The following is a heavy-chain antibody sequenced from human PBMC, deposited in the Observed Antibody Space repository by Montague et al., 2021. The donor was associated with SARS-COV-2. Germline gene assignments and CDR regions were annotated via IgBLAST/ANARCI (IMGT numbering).Heavy chain of an antibody. CDR2: IYYSGST. V-gene: IGHV4-39*01. CDR3: AGHGYQDVLLWFGELSGWYFDL. Sequence: SQTLSLTCTVSGGSISSSSYYWGWIRQPPGKGLEWIGSIYYSGSTYYHPSLKSRVTISVDTSKNQFSLKLSSVTAADTAVYYCAGHGYQDVLLWFGELSGWYFDLWGRGTLVTVSS. D-gene: IGHD3-10*01. CDR1: GGSISSSSYY. J-gene: IGHJ2*01.